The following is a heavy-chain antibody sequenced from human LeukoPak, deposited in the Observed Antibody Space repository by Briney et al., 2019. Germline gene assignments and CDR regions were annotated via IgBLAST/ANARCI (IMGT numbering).Heavy chain of an antibody. CDR1: GFTFSNYG. V-gene: IGHV3-30*18. D-gene: IGHD6-13*01. CDR2: ISYDGSNK. CDR3: AKAHSSSWYGSDDY. J-gene: IGHJ4*02. Sequence: PGTSLRLSCAASGFTFSNYGMHWVRQVPGKGLEWVAVISYDGSNKYYADSVKGRFTISRDNSKNTLYLQMNSLRAEDTAVYYCAKAHSSSWYGSDDYWGQGTLVTVSS.